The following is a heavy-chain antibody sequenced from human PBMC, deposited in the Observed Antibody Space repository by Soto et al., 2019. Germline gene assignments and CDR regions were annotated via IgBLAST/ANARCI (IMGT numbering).Heavy chain of an antibody. CDR2: IIPIFGTA. Sequence: QAQLEQSGGEVKKPGSSVKVSCKASRVAFSKFIVTWVRQAPGLGLEWVGGIIPIFGTANYAQKFQGRVTITAEESTSTSYMEVNNLRSEDTAVYYCAKVRYSIPMGYYYGMDVWGQGTTVTVSS. CDR3: AKVRYSIPMGYYYGMDV. J-gene: IGHJ6*02. CDR1: RVAFSKFI. V-gene: IGHV1-69*01. D-gene: IGHD1-26*01.